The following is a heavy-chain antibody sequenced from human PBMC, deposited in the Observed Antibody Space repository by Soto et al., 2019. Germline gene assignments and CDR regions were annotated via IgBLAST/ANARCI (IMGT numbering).Heavy chain of an antibody. J-gene: IGHJ3*02. D-gene: IGHD2-8*02. Sequence: QVQLQESGPGLVKPSQTLSLTCTVSGGSISSGGYYWSWIRQHPGKGLEWIGSIYYSGSTYYNPSLKSRVTISVDTSKNPFSLKLSSVTAADTAVYYCASLSTGGSHNAFDIWGPGTMVNVSS. V-gene: IGHV4-31*03. CDR2: IYYSGST. CDR1: GGSISSGGYY. CDR3: ASLSTGGSHNAFDI.